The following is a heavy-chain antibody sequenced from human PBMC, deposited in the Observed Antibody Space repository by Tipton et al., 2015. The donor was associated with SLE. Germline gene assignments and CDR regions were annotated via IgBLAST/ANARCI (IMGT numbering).Heavy chain of an antibody. J-gene: IGHJ4*02. D-gene: IGHD6-6*01. V-gene: IGHV4-59*11. CDR2: IYYSGST. Sequence: TLSLTCTVSGGSISSHYWSWIRQPPGKGLEWIGYIYYSGSTNYNPSLKSRVTISVDTSKNQFSLKLSSVTAADTAVYYCARGKLGRRYYFDYWGQGTLVTVSS. CDR1: GGSISSHY. CDR3: ARGKLGRRYYFDY.